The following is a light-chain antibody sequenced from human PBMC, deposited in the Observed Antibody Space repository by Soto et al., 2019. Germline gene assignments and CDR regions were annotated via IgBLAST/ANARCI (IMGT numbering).Light chain of an antibody. Sequence: EIVLTQSPGTLSLSPGERATLSCRASQSVSSSYLAWYQQKPGQAPRLLIYGASSRATGIPDTFSGSGSGTDFTLTISRLEPEDFAVYYCQQYGSSPHTFGQGT. J-gene: IGKJ2*01. CDR2: GAS. V-gene: IGKV3-20*01. CDR3: QQYGSSPHT. CDR1: QSVSSSY.